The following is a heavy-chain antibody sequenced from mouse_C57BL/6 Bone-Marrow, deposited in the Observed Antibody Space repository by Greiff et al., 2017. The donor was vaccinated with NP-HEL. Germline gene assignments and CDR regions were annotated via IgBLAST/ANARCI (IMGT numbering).Heavy chain of an antibody. Sequence: QVQLQQPGAELVRPGSSVKLSCKASGYTFTSYWMHWVKQRPGHGLEWIGEILPGSGSTNYNEKFKGKATFTADTSSNTAYMQLSSLTTEDSAIYYCAGGYYYGSSYWWYFDVWGTGTTVTVSS. CDR2: ILPGSGST. CDR1: GYTFTSYW. J-gene: IGHJ1*03. V-gene: IGHV1-9*01. CDR3: AGGYYYGSSYWWYFDV. D-gene: IGHD1-1*01.